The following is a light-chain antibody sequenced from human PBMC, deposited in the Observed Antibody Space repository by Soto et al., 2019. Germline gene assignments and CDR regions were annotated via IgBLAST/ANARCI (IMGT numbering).Light chain of an antibody. Sequence: DIVMTQSPDSLAVSLGERATINSKSSQSVLYSSNNKNYLAWYQQKPGQPPKLLIYWASTRESGVPDRFSGSGSGTDFTLTISSLQAVDVAVYYCQQYYSTPHTFGQGTKLEIK. V-gene: IGKV4-1*01. CDR3: QQYYSTPHT. CDR1: QSVLYSSNNKNY. CDR2: WAS. J-gene: IGKJ2*01.